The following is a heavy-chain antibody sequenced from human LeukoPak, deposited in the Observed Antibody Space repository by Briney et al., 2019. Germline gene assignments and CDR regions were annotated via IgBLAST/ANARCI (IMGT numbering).Heavy chain of an antibody. CDR2: ISGSGGST. V-gene: IGHV3-23*01. Sequence: PGGSLRLSCAASGFTFSSYAMSWVRQAPGKGLEWVSSISGSGGSTYYADSVKGRFTISRDNSKNTLYLQMNSLRAEDTAVYYCAKGVKGRAAAGMGSPRHYGVDVWGQGTTVTVSS. D-gene: IGHD6-13*01. CDR3: AKGVKGRAAAGMGSPRHYGVDV. CDR1: GFTFSSYA. J-gene: IGHJ6*02.